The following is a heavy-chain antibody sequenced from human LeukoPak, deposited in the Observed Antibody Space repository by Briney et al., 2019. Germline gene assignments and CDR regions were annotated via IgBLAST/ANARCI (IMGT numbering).Heavy chain of an antibody. CDR3: AGRASGSYYGSFDY. V-gene: IGHV1-69*13. Sequence: ASVKVSCKASGGTFSSYATSWVRQAPGQGLEWMGGIIPIFGTANYAQKFQGRVTITADESTSTAYMELSSLRSEDTAVYYCAGRASGSYYGSFDYWGQGTLVTVSS. CDR2: IIPIFGTA. J-gene: IGHJ4*02. CDR1: GGTFSSYA. D-gene: IGHD1-26*01.